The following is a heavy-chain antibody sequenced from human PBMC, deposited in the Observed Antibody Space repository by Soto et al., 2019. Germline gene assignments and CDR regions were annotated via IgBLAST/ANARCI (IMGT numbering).Heavy chain of an antibody. D-gene: IGHD6-6*01. CDR2: ISQSGNT. Sequence: DTLSLTCSIYSGSVSGYYWRWIRQPPGKGLEWIGEISQSGNTNYSPSLKSRVSISIDKSKKQFSLKLASVSAADTAMSYCARAPKVSGSSQTRPDFWGQGTLVTVSS. V-gene: IGHV4-34*01. CDR3: ARAPKVSGSSQTRPDF. J-gene: IGHJ4*02. CDR1: SGSVSGYY.